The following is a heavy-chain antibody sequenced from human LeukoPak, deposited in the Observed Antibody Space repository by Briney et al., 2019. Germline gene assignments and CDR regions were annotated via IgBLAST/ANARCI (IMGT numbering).Heavy chain of an antibody. CDR2: GYHTGST. J-gene: IGHJ4*02. CDR3: ARESTSGLPAVGFDF. V-gene: IGHV4-38-2*02. CDR1: GYSISSGSY. Sequence: PSETLSLTCAVSGYSISSGSYWDWIRQPPGKGLEWIGSGYHTGSTFYNPSLKSRVSISVDTSKNQFSLKLSSVTAADTAVYYCARESTSGLPAVGFDFWGQGTLVTVSS. D-gene: IGHD3-10*01.